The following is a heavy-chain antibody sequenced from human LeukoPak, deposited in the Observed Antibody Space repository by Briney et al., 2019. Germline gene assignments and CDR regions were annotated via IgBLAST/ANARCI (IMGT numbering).Heavy chain of an antibody. CDR1: GGSISSYY. D-gene: IGHD4-11*01. J-gene: IGHJ4*02. V-gene: IGHV4-59*01. CDR2: IYYSGST. CDR3: AREVMTTVTAAEYYFDY. Sequence: PSETLSLTCTVSGGSISSYYWSWIRQPPGKGLEWIGYIYYSGSTNYNPSLKSRVTISVDTSKNQFSLKLSSVTAADTAVYYCAREVMTTVTAAEYYFDYWGQGTLVTVSS.